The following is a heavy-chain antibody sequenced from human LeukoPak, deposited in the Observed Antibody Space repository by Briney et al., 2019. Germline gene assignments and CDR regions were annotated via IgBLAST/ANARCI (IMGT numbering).Heavy chain of an antibody. CDR1: GFILSSYS. V-gene: IGHV3-48*01. Sequence: GGSLRLSCAASGFILSSYSMNWVRQAPGKGLEWVSYISSSSSTMYYAASVKGRFSISRDNAQNSLYLQMDSLRAEDTAVYYCVRDHHRRLYNSQARDTFDIWGQGTMVTVSS. CDR2: ISSSSSTM. D-gene: IGHD2/OR15-2a*01. J-gene: IGHJ3*02. CDR3: VRDHHRRLYNSQARDTFDI.